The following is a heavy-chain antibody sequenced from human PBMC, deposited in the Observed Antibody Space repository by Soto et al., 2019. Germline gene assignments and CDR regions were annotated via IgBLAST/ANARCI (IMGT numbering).Heavy chain of an antibody. CDR1: EFTFRSYG. D-gene: IGHD6-13*01. J-gene: IGHJ4*02. V-gene: IGHV3-30*18. CDR3: AKEADDSSWTFDY. CDR2: ISFDGNKE. Sequence: QVQLVESGGGVVQPGRSLRLSCAASEFTFRSYGMHWVRQAPGKGLEWVAVISFDGNKEYYADSVKGRFTISRDNSKNTLFLQMNSMRTEDTAMYYCAKEADDSSWTFDYGGKGTLVTFSS.